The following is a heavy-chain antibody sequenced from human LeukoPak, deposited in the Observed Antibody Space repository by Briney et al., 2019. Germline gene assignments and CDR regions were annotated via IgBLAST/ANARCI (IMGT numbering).Heavy chain of an antibody. Sequence: ASVKVFCKASGCTFTSYGISCVRQAPGQGLEWMGWISAYNGNTNYAQKLQGRVTMTTDTSTSTAYMELRSLRSDDTAVHYCARDLPKPDYGDYFDAFDIWGQGTMVTVSS. J-gene: IGHJ3*02. CDR1: GCTFTSYG. CDR2: ISAYNGNT. V-gene: IGHV1-18*01. CDR3: ARDLPKPDYGDYFDAFDI. D-gene: IGHD4-17*01.